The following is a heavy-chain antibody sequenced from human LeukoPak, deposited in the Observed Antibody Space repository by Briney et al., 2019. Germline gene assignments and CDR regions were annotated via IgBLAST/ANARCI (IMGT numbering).Heavy chain of an antibody. D-gene: IGHD5-18*01. V-gene: IGHV3-30*18. CDR3: AKGVELWFNIDY. CDR1: GFTFSSYG. Sequence: PGGSLRLSCAASGFTFSSYGMHWVRQAPGKGLEWVAVISYDGSKKYYADSVKGRFTISRDNSKNTLYLQMNSLRAEDTAVYYCAKGVELWFNIDYWGQGTLVTVSS. J-gene: IGHJ4*02. CDR2: ISYDGSKK.